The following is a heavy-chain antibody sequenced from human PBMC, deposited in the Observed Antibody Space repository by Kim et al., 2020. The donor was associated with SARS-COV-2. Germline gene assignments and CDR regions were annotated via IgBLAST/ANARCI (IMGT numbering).Heavy chain of an antibody. J-gene: IGHJ4*02. V-gene: IGHV7-4-1*02. CDR1: GYTFTNNA. D-gene: IGHD3-16*02. Sequence: ASVKVSCKASGYTFTNNAISWVRQAPGQGLEWMGWINTDTGNPTYAQAFTRRFVFSVDTSVTTAYLQISSLKAEDTALYYCARVIWGTHRYTDYWGQGTL. CDR3: ARVIWGTHRYTDY. CDR2: INTDTGNP.